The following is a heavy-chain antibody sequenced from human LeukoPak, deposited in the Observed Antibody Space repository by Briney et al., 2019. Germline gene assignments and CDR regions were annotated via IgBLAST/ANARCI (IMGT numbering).Heavy chain of an antibody. CDR1: GFTFSSYE. J-gene: IGHJ4*02. D-gene: IGHD5-18*01. CDR2: ISSSGSTI. Sequence: QTGGSLRLSCAASGFTFSSYEMNWVRQAPGKGLEWVSYISSSGSTIYYADSVKGRFTIPRDNAKNSLYLQMNSLRAEDTAVYYCARVTRGYSYGVDYWGQGTLVTVSS. CDR3: ARVTRGYSYGVDY. V-gene: IGHV3-48*03.